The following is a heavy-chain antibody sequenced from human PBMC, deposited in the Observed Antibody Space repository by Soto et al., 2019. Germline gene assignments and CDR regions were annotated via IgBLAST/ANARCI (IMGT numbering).Heavy chain of an antibody. V-gene: IGHV6-1*01. CDR2: TYYRSKWYN. CDR1: GDSVSSNSAA. D-gene: IGHD6-19*01. Sequence: TLSLTCAISGDSVSSNSAAWNLIRQSPSRGLEWLGRTYYRSKWYNDYAVSVKSRITITPDTSKNQFSLHLNSVTPEDTAMYFCARERAVTGTRGGYFDYWGQGTLVTVSS. J-gene: IGHJ4*02. CDR3: ARERAVTGTRGGYFDY.